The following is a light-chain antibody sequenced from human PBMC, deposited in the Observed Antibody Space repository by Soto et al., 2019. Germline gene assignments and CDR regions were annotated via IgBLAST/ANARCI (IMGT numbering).Light chain of an antibody. CDR3: QSYDSSLSAYV. CDR1: SSNIGAGYD. V-gene: IGLV1-40*01. Sequence: QSVLTQPPSVSGAPGQRVTISCTGSSSNIGAGYDLHWYQQLPGTAPKLLIYGNSNRPSGVPDRFSGSKSGTSASLAITGLQAEDEADYYCQSYDSSLSAYVFGTGTK. CDR2: GNS. J-gene: IGLJ1*01.